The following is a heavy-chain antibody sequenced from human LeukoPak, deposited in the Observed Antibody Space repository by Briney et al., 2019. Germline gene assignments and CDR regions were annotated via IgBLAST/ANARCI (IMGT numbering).Heavy chain of an antibody. Sequence: PGGSLRLSCAASGFTFSSYGMHWVRQAPGRGLEWVAVMSYDGSNKYYADSVKARFTTSRDNPKNTLYLQMNSPRVEDTAVYYCAADKKDKTMRPDSWGQGTLVTVSS. V-gene: IGHV3-30*03. CDR3: AADKKDKTMRPDS. CDR1: GFTFSSYG. CDR2: MSYDGSNK. J-gene: IGHJ5*01. D-gene: IGHD3-22*01.